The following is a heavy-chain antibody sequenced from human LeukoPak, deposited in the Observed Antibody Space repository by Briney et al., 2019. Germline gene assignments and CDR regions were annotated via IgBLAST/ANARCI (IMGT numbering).Heavy chain of an antibody. Sequence: GGSLRLSCAASGVTVSTDNMSWVRQVPGKGLEWVSVVYSGNDGTNYADSVKGRFTISRDDSKNMVYLQMNNLRREDAAVYYCTKRSRGYYDYWGQGTLVTVSS. CDR3: TKRSRGYYDY. CDR2: VYSGNDGT. D-gene: IGHD3-10*01. V-gene: IGHV3-66*02. CDR1: GVTVSTDN. J-gene: IGHJ4*02.